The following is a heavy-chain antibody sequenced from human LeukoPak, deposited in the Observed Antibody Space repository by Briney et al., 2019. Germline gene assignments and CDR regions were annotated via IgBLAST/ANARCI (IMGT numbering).Heavy chain of an antibody. CDR3: ARPPRASGRAFDI. D-gene: IGHD3-10*01. Sequence: GESLKISCKGSGYSFTSYWIGWVRQMPGKGLEWMGIIYPGDSDTRYSPSFQGQVTISADKSISTAYLQWSSLKASDTAMYYCARPPRASGRAFDIWGQGTMVTVSS. CDR2: IYPGDSDT. V-gene: IGHV5-51*01. CDR1: GYSFTSYW. J-gene: IGHJ3*02.